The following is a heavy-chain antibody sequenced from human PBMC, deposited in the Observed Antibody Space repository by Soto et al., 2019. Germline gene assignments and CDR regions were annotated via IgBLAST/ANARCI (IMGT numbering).Heavy chain of an antibody. CDR2: IKQEGGE. CDR1: GFTFSGLW. J-gene: IGHJ4*02. V-gene: IGHV3-7*03. D-gene: IGHD4-17*01. Sequence: LRLSCAASGFTFSGLWMAWVRQPFGKGLEWVANIKQEGGESYADSVRGRFTVSRGNAQNSLYLQMNSLRVEDTAMYYCARGGDSYIDNWGQGALVTVSS. CDR3: ARGGDSYIDN.